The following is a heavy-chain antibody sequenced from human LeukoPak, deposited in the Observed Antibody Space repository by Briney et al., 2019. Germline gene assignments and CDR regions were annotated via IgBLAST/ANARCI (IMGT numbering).Heavy chain of an antibody. V-gene: IGHV3-23*01. CDR2: ITFTGLGL. J-gene: IGHJ4*02. Sequence: GGSLRLSCAASGFTVSSNYMTWVRQTPGKGLEWVSTITFTGLGLYYADSVKGRFTISRDNSKNMVYLQMNNLRAEDTAIYYCAADGSGWSRSSWGQGTLVTVSS. D-gene: IGHD6-19*01. CDR1: GFTVSSNY. CDR3: AADGSGWSRSS.